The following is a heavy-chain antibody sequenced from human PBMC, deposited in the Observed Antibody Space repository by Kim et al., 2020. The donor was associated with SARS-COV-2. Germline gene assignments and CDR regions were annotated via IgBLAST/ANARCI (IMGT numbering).Heavy chain of an antibody. Sequence: AVQGQFTISRDNSKNTLSLQMNSLRGDDTAVYFCAKGYTVAGKSHSFDYWGQGSLVIVSS. CDR3: AKGYTVAGKSHSFDY. D-gene: IGHD6-19*01. J-gene: IGHJ4*02. V-gene: IGHV3-23*01.